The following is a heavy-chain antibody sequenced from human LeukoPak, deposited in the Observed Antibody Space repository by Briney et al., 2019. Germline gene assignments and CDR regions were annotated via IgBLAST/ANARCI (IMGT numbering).Heavy chain of an antibody. D-gene: IGHD1-26*01. J-gene: IGHJ4*02. V-gene: IGHV4-4*02. CDR2: IAHDGTT. Sequence: RASGTLSLTCGVSGGSIDITNYWSWVRQAPGEGLEWIGEIAHDGTTNYNPSLRSRVAMSFDRANNQFSLSLTSVTAADTAVYYCTREDRPYCPFAYWGQGVLVTVSS. CDR1: GGSIDITNY. CDR3: TREDRPYCPFAY.